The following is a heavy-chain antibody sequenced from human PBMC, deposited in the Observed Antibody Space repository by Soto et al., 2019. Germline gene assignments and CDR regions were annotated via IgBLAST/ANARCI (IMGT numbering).Heavy chain of an antibody. CDR3: TTWSVEGY. V-gene: IGHV3-15*07. Sequence: EVQLVESGGGLVKPGGSLRLSCAASGFTISGAWMNWVRQAPGKGLEWVGRIKTKTQGEATDYAAPVKGRFTISRDDSENTLSLHMNSLKIEDTAVYYCTTWSVEGYWGQGTLVTVSS. CDR2: IKTKTQGEAT. CDR1: GFTISGAW. D-gene: IGHD1-26*01. J-gene: IGHJ4*02.